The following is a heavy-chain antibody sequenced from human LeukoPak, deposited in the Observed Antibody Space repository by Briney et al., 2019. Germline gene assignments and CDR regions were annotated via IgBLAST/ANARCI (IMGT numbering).Heavy chain of an antibody. CDR1: GGSFSSYY. CDR3: ARQPPQYYGMDV. Sequence: AETLSLTCAVSGGSFSSYYRSWIRQAPGKGLEWIGRIYTSGSTNYNPSVKSRVTMSVDTSNNQFSLKLTSVTAADTAVYYCARQPPQYYGMDVWGQGTTVTVSS. J-gene: IGHJ6*02. V-gene: IGHV4-59*10. D-gene: IGHD1-14*01. CDR2: IYTSGST.